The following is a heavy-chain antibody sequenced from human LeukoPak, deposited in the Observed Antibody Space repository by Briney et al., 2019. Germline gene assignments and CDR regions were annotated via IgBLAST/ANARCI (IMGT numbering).Heavy chain of an antibody. CDR1: GDSISSGDYY. Sequence: KPSETLSLTCTVSGDSISSGDYYWSGIRQPAGKGLEWIGRISSSGSTNYNPSLKSRVTISVDTSKNQFSLKLSSVTAADTAVYFCARGPYSYDSSGAFDIWGQGTMVTVSS. CDR2: ISSSGST. J-gene: IGHJ3*02. CDR3: ARGPYSYDSSGAFDI. D-gene: IGHD3-22*01. V-gene: IGHV4-61*02.